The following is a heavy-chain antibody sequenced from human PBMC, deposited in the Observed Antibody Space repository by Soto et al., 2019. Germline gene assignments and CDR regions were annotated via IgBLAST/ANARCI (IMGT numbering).Heavy chain of an antibody. D-gene: IGHD6-13*01. Sequence: QVQLVESGGGVVQPGRSLRLSCAASGFTFSSYAMHWVRQAPGKGLEWVAVISYDGSNKYYADSVKGRFTISRDNSKNTLYLQMNSLRAEDTAVYYCASGIAGGGMDVWGQGITVTVSS. V-gene: IGHV3-30-3*01. J-gene: IGHJ6*02. CDR2: ISYDGSNK. CDR1: GFTFSSYA. CDR3: ASGIAGGGMDV.